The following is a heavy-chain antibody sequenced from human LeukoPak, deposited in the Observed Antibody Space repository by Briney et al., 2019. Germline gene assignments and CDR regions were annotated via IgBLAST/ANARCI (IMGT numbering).Heavy chain of an antibody. CDR3: ARAVYSSSWSLNWFDP. Sequence: GGSLRLSCAASGFTVSSNYMSWVRQAPGKGLEWASVIYSGGSTYYADSVKGRFTISRDNSKNTLYLQMNSLRAEDTAVYYCARAVYSSSWSLNWFDPWGQGTLVTVSS. D-gene: IGHD6-13*01. V-gene: IGHV3-53*01. J-gene: IGHJ5*02. CDR2: IYSGGST. CDR1: GFTVSSNY.